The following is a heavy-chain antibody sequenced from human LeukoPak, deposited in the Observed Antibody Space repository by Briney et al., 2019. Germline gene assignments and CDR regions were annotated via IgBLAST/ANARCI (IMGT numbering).Heavy chain of an antibody. J-gene: IGHJ4*02. Sequence: GGSLRLSCAASGFTFSNYWMSWVRQAPGKGLEWVANIKQDGSEKYYVDSVKGRFTISRDNAKNSLYLQMNSLRVEDAAVYYCARDPTRSGSSPSYFDYWGQGALVTVSS. D-gene: IGHD1-26*01. CDR2: IKQDGSEK. V-gene: IGHV3-7*01. CDR1: GFTFSNYW. CDR3: ARDPTRSGSSPSYFDY.